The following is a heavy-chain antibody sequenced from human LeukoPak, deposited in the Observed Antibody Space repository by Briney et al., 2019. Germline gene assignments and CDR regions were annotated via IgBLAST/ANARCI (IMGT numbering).Heavy chain of an antibody. D-gene: IGHD3-22*01. CDR1: GGSIRSSYYY. J-gene: IGHJ4*02. CDR2: IYDSGST. Sequence: SETLSLTCTVSGGSIRSSYYYWGWIRQPPGKGLEWIGSIYDSGSTYYNPSLKSRVTISVDTSKNQFSLKLNSVTAADTAVYYCARTYYYDSSGLDFDYWGQGTLVTVSS. V-gene: IGHV4-39*01. CDR3: ARTYYYDSSGLDFDY.